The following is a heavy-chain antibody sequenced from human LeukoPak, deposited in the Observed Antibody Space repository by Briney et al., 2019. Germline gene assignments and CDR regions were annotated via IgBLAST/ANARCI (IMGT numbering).Heavy chain of an antibody. CDR3: ARDASNYYDSSAPGWFDP. Sequence: AASVKVSCKASGYTFTSYYMHWVRQAPGQGLEWMGIINPSGGSTSYAQKFQGRVTMTRDTSTGTVYMELSSLRSEDTAVYYCARDASNYYDSSAPGWFDPWGQGTLVTVSS. CDR1: GYTFTSYY. J-gene: IGHJ5*02. D-gene: IGHD3-22*01. CDR2: INPSGGST. V-gene: IGHV1-46*01.